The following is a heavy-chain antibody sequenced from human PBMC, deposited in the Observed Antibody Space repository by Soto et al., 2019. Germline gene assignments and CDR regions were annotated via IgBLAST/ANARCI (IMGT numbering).Heavy chain of an antibody. CDR3: ARRYGYHFDY. V-gene: IGHV4-59*08. J-gene: IGHJ4*02. Sequence: SETLSLTCTVSVGSISSYYLSWIRQPPGKGLEWIGYIYYSGSTNYNPSLKSRVTISVDTSKNQLSLKLSSVTAADTAVYYCARRYGYHFDYWGQGTLVTVSS. D-gene: IGHD1-1*01. CDR1: VGSISSYY. CDR2: IYYSGST.